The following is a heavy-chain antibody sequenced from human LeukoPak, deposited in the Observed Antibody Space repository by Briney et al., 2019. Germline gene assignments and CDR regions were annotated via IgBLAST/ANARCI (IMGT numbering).Heavy chain of an antibody. CDR2: ISGSGGST. J-gene: IGHJ5*02. V-gene: IGHV3-23*01. CDR3: ARGGGYYYDSSGYYP. D-gene: IGHD3-22*01. CDR1: GFTFSSYA. Sequence: GGSLRLSCAASGFTFSSYAMSWVRQAPGKGLEWVSAISGSGGSTYYADSVKGRFTISRDNSKNTLYLQMNSLRAEDTAVYYCARGGGYYYDSSGYYPYGQGTLVTVSS.